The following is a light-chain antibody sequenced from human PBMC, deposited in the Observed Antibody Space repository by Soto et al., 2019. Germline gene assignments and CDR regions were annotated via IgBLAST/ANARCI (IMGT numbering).Light chain of an antibody. CDR2: DAS. CDR3: QQYNTYSSRT. Sequence: DIQMTQSPSTLSASVGDRVTITCRASQSISSWLAWYQQKLGRAPRLLIYDASSLESGVPSRFSGSGYGTEFTLTISSLQPDDFATYYCQQYNTYSSRTLGGGTKVDIK. J-gene: IGKJ4*01. CDR1: QSISSW. V-gene: IGKV1-5*01.